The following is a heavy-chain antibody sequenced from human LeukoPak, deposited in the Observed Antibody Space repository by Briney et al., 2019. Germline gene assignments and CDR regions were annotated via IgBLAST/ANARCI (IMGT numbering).Heavy chain of an antibody. J-gene: IGHJ4*02. CDR2: TKPDGSAE. V-gene: IGHV3-7*01. CDR3: ARDGGLHTNFDY. D-gene: IGHD2-15*01. Sequence: PGGSLRPSCAALGFSFRNYWMGWVRQAPGKGLEWVANTKPDGSAEYYADSVRGRFTASRDNANNLLYLQMNRLRAEDTAVYYCARDGGLHTNFDYWGQGTLLTVSS. CDR1: GFSFRNYW.